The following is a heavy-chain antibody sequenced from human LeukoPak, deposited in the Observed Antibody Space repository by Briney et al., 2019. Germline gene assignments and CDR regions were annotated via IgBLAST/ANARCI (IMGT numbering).Heavy chain of an antibody. Sequence: GTLSLTCAVSGGSISSSNWWSWVRQAPGRGLAWVANIKEDGSEKNYVDSVKGRFTISRDNAKNSVYLQMNSLRVEDTAVYYCANSLLGGQGTLVTVSS. D-gene: IGHD2-21*01. CDR2: IKEDGSEK. V-gene: IGHV3-7*01. CDR3: ANSLL. J-gene: IGHJ4*02. CDR1: GGSISSSNW.